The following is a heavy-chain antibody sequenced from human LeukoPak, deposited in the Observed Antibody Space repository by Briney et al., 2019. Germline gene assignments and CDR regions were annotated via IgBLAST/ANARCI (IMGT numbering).Heavy chain of an antibody. D-gene: IGHD4-17*01. J-gene: IGHJ4*02. V-gene: IGHV3-33*01. CDR2: IWYDGSNK. Sequence: GGSLRLSCAASGFTFSSYGMHWVRQAPGKGLEWVAVIWYDGSNKYYADSVKGRFTISRDNSKNTLYLQMNSLRAEDTAVYHCAREVGSTVTTRAHYFDYWGQGTLVTVSS. CDR3: AREVGSTVTTRAHYFDY. CDR1: GFTFSSYG.